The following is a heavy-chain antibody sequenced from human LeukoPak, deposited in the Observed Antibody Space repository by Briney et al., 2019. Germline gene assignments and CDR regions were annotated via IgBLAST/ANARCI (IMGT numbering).Heavy chain of an antibody. Sequence: GASVKVSCKASGYTFTSYAMHWVRQAPGQRLEWMGWINAGNGNTKYSQKFQGRVTITRDTSASTAYMELSSLTSEDTAVHYCARSSTIAATGTGPDYWGQGTLVIVSS. CDR2: INAGNGNT. D-gene: IGHD6-13*01. V-gene: IGHV1-3*01. CDR3: ARSSTIAATGTGPDY. J-gene: IGHJ4*02. CDR1: GYTFTSYA.